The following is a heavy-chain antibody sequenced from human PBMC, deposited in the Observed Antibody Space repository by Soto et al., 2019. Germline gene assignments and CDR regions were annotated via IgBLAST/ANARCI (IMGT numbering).Heavy chain of an antibody. V-gene: IGHV3-9*01. J-gene: IGHJ4*02. CDR2: ISWNSGSI. CDR3: AKDGSPLAPFDY. Sequence: DVQLVESGGGLVQPGRSLRLSCAASGFTFDDYAMHWVRQAPGKGLEWVSGISWNSGSIGYADSVKGRFTISRDNAKNSLYLQMNSLRAEDTALYYCAKDGSPLAPFDYWGQGTLVTASS. CDR1: GFTFDDYA. D-gene: IGHD2-15*01.